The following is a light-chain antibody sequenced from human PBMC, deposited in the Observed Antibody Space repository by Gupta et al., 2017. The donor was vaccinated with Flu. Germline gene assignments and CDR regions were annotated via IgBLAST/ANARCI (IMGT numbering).Light chain of an antibody. CDR3: QHTNSTIWT. Sequence: DLEMTQSPSSLPASVGDRVTITCRASQNIGHYVNWYQQKPGRATNLMIYAASSVHAGVPSRFNGRGAVTDFTLTSSILQHEDFASYYCQHTNSTIWTFGRGTKVDIK. CDR1: QNIGHY. CDR2: AAS. J-gene: IGKJ1*01. V-gene: IGKV1-39*01.